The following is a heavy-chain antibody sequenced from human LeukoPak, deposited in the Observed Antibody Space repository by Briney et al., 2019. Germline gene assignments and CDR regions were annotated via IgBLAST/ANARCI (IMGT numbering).Heavy chain of an antibody. CDR2: ISSSGSTI. J-gene: IGHJ6*02. D-gene: IGHD2-2*01. Sequence: GGSLRLSCAASGFTFSSYDMNWVRQAPGKGLEWVSYISSSGSTIYYADSVKGRFTISRDNAKNSLYLQMNSLRAEYTAVYYCARGGGIVVVPAATSYSMDVWGQGTTVTASS. V-gene: IGHV3-48*03. CDR3: ARGGGIVVVPAATSYSMDV. CDR1: GFTFSSYD.